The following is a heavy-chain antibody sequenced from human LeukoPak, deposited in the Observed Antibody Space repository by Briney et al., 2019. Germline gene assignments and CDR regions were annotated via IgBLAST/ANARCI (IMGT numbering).Heavy chain of an antibody. Sequence: GGSLRLSCAASGFTFSTYGMHWVRQAPGKGLEWVAFIGHDATKIYYADSVQGRFTISRDNSKNTLYLEMNSLSGEDTALYYCAKDHVTWGNRYFDHWGQGTLGTVSS. J-gene: IGHJ4*02. CDR1: GFTFSTYG. D-gene: IGHD3-16*01. CDR2: IGHDATKI. V-gene: IGHV3-30*02. CDR3: AKDHVTWGNRYFDH.